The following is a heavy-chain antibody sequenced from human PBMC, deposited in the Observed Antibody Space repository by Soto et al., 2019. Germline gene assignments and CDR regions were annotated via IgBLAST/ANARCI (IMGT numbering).Heavy chain of an antibody. Sequence: EVQLLESGGGLVQPGGSLRLSCAASGFPLSTYGMTWVRQAPGKGLEWVSAITGTGGNTYYVDSVKGRFTSSRDNSKNMLLLQVKSLRVEDTAVYYCARIRGYWYGLDVWGQGTTDTVSS. V-gene: IGHV3-23*01. CDR1: GFPLSTYG. CDR2: ITGTGGNT. CDR3: ARIRGYWYGLDV. J-gene: IGHJ6*02.